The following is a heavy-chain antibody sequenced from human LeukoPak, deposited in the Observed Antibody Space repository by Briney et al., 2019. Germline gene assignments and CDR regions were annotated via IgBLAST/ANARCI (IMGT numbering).Heavy chain of an antibody. CDR2: ISAYNGNT. J-gene: IGHJ4*02. D-gene: IGHD5-12*01. CDR3: ARDLFDVGYADY. V-gene: IGHV1-18*01. CDR1: GYTFTSYG. Sequence: ASVKVSFKASGYTFTSYGISWVRQAPGQGLEWMGWISAYNGNTNYAQKLQGRVTMTTDTSTSTAYMELRSLRSDDTAVYYCARDLFDVGYADYWGQGTLVTVSS.